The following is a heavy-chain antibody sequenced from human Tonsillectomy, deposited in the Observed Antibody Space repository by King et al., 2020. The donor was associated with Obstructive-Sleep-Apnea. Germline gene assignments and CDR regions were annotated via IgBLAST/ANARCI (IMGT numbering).Heavy chain of an antibody. CDR3: ARADYGGNQYYFDY. V-gene: IGHV3-53*04. J-gene: IGHJ4*02. CDR2: IYSGGIT. CDR1: GFTVSSNY. Sequence: VQLVESGGGLVQPGGSLRLSCAASGFTVSSNYMSWVRQVPGKGLEWVSVIYSGGITFYADSVKGRFTISRQNSKNTLYLQMNSLRAEDTAVYYCARADYGGNQYYFDYWGQGTLVTVSS. D-gene: IGHD4-23*01.